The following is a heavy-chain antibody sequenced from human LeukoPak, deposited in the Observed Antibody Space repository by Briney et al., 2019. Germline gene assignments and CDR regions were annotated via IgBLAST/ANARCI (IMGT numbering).Heavy chain of an antibody. CDR1: GFTFDDYA. CDR3: VKEPPYYDWSGYF. V-gene: IGHV3-43*02. Sequence: QAGGSLRLSCAASGFTFDDYAMHWVRQAPGKGLEWVSLIGGDGGITYYADSVKGRFTISRDDSKNSLFLQMKSLRTDDTALYYCVKEPPYYDWSGYFWGQGTLVTVSS. D-gene: IGHD3-22*01. CDR2: IGGDGGIT. J-gene: IGHJ4*02.